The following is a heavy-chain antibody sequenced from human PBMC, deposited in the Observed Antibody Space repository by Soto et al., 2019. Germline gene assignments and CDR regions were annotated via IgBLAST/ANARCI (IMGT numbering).Heavy chain of an antibody. CDR2: IYHSGST. D-gene: IGHD3-9*01. J-gene: IGHJ4*02. Sequence: SETLSLTCAVSSGSISSSNWWSWVRQPPGKGLEWIGEIYHSGSTNYNPSLKSRVTISVDKSKNQFSLKLSSVTAADTAVYYCARSPRDYDILTGYLDYWGQGTLVTVSS. CDR1: SGSISSSNW. V-gene: IGHV4-4*02. CDR3: ARSPRDYDILTGYLDY.